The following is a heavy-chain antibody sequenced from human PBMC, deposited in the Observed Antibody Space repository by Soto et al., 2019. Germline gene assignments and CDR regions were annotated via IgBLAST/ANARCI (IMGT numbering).Heavy chain of an antibody. J-gene: IGHJ4*02. V-gene: IGHV4-4*02. CDR3: ATRFSSSWYYFDY. CDR1: GGSISSSNW. D-gene: IGHD6-13*01. CDR2: IYHSGST. Sequence: WETLSLTCAVSGGSISSSNWWSWVRQPPGKGLEWIGEIYHSGSTNYNPSLKSRVTISVDKSKNQFSLKLSSVTAADTAVYYCATRFSSSWYYFDYWGQGTLVTVSS.